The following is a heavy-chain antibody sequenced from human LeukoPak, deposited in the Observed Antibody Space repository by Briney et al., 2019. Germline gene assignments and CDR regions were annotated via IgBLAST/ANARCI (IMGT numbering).Heavy chain of an antibody. J-gene: IGHJ4*02. Sequence: SETLSLTCAVSGYSISSGYYWGWIRQPPGKGLEWIGSIYHSGSTYYNPSLKSRVTISVDTSKNQFSLKLSSVTAADTAVYYSASRSLWFGELSHFDYWGQGTLVTVSS. CDR2: IYHSGST. V-gene: IGHV4-38-2*01. CDR1: GYSISSGYY. D-gene: IGHD3-10*01. CDR3: ASRSLWFGELSHFDY.